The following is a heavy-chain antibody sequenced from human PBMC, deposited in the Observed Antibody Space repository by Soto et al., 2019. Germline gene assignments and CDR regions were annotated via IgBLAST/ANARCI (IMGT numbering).Heavy chain of an antibody. Sequence: PGGSLRLSCAASGFTFSSYSMNWVRQAPGKGLEWVSSISSSSSYIYYADSVKGRFTISRDNAKNSLYLQMNSLRAEDTAVYYCASSDCSSTSCYDNYYYGMDVWGQGTTVTVSS. CDR3: ASSDCSSTSCYDNYYYGMDV. V-gene: IGHV3-21*01. CDR1: GFTFSSYS. CDR2: ISSSSSYI. D-gene: IGHD2-2*01. J-gene: IGHJ6*02.